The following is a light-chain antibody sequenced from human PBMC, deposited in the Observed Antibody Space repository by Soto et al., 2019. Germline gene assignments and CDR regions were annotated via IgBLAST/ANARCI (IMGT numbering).Light chain of an antibody. CDR3: QQYGSSPLYT. CDR2: RPS. V-gene: IGKV3-20*01. Sequence: EIVFTQSPDTLSESPGERATLSCRASQRVRSSSLAWYQQKPGQAPRLLIYRPSNRATGVPDRFSGSGSVTDVTLTISRREPEEVSVYYCQQYGSSPLYTFSQGTKVEI. J-gene: IGKJ1*01. CDR1: QRVRSSS.